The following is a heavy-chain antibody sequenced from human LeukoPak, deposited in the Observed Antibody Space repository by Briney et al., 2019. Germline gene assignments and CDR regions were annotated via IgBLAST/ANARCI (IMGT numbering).Heavy chain of an antibody. CDR2: ISFDGNNT. CDR1: GFTFSIYG. Sequence: GGSLTLSCAASGFTFSIYGMHWVRQAPGKGLEWVAVISFDGNNTYFADSVKGRFTISRDNSKNTLYLQMNSLRAEDTAVYYCAKEVSSSGYYYYYGTDVWGQGTTVTVSS. CDR3: AKEVSSSGYYYYYGTDV. J-gene: IGHJ6*02. V-gene: IGHV3-30*18. D-gene: IGHD6-19*01.